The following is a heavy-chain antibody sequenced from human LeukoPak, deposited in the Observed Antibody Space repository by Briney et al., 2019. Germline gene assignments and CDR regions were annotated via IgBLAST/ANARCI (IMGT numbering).Heavy chain of an antibody. J-gene: IGHJ4*02. D-gene: IGHD5/OR15-5a*01. CDR3: TRMSTGHDY. CDR1: GVSFNNYC. CDR2: INHSGYT. V-gene: IGHV4-34*01. Sequence: PSETLSLTCAVSGVSFNNYCWSWVRQTPGKGLEWIGEINHSGYTNDSPSLKSRVTLSIDTSRKQFSLNLRSVTVADTGIYYCTRMSTGHDYWGQGTLVTVSS.